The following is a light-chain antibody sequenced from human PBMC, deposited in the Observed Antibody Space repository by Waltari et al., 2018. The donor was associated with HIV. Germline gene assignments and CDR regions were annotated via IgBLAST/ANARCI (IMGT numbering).Light chain of an antibody. CDR1: HIGSKI. Sequence: SYVLTQPPSVSVAPGQTARITCGGNHIGSKIVHWYQQQPGQAPVLVVYDDTDRPSGIPERFSGSNSGNTATLTISRVEAGDEADYYCQVWDTSGDPWVFGGGTKLTVL. J-gene: IGLJ3*02. CDR2: DDT. V-gene: IGLV3-21*02. CDR3: QVWDTSGDPWV.